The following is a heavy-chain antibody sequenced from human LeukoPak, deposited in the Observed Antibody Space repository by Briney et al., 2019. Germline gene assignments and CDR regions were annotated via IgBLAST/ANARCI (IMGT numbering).Heavy chain of an antibody. Sequence: ASVTVSCKASGYTFNIFGISWVRQAPGQGLEWMGWISAYNGNTHHPEKLQGRLTMTTDTPTSTAYMELRSLRSDDTAIYYCARDTVMMVGSYYYGKDVWGQGTTVTVSS. CDR1: GYTFNIFG. CDR2: ISAYNGNT. D-gene: IGHD2-15*01. V-gene: IGHV1-18*01. J-gene: IGHJ6*02. CDR3: ARDTVMMVGSYYYGKDV.